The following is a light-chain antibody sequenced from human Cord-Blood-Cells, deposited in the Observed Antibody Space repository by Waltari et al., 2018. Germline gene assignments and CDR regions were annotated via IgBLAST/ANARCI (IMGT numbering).Light chain of an antibody. CDR2: GKN. Sequence: SSALTQDPAVSVALGQTVRITCQGDSLRSYYATWYQQKPGQAPVLVIYGKNNRPSGIPDRFPGSSSGNTASLTITGAQAEDEADYYCNSRDSSGNHVVFGGGTKLTVL. V-gene: IGLV3-19*01. J-gene: IGLJ2*01. CDR1: SLRSYY. CDR3: NSRDSSGNHVV.